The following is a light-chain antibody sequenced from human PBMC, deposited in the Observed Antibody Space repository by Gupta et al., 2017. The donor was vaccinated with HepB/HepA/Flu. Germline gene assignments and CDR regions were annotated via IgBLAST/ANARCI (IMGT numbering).Light chain of an antibody. J-gene: IGLJ1*01. CDR3: NSYTSRSTYV. CDR2: DVS. CDR1: SSDVGSSNH. Sequence: QSALTQAASVSGSPGQSITISCTGTSSDVGSSNHVSWYQQHPGKVPKLMIYDVSNRPSGVSNRFSGSKSVNTASLTISGLQADDEADYYCNSYTSRSTYVFGTGTKVTVL. V-gene: IGLV2-14*03.